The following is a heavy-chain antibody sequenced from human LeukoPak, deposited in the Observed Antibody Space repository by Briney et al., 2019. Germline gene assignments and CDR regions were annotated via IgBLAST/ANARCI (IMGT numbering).Heavy chain of an antibody. Sequence: GESLKISCKGSGYSFANYFIAWVRQMPGKGLEWMGIIYPGDSDTRYSPSFQGQVTISADKSINTAYLQWSSLKASDTAMYYCARRRLAIKKYYYYYYGLDVWGQGTTVTVSS. D-gene: IGHD3-9*01. CDR3: ARRRLAIKKYYYYYYGLDV. CDR2: IYPGDSDT. J-gene: IGHJ6*02. CDR1: GYSFANYF. V-gene: IGHV5-51*01.